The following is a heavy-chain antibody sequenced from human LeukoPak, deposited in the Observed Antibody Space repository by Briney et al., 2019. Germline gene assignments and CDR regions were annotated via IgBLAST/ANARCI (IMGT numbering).Heavy chain of an antibody. J-gene: IGHJ4*02. V-gene: IGHV3-48*01. CDR3: ARDRQYCSSTSCPVKEFDY. CDR1: GFTVSSYS. CDR2: ISSSSSTI. Sequence: GGSLRLSCAASGFTVSSYSMNWVRQAPGKGLEWVSYISSSSSTIYYADSVKGRFTISRDNAKNSLYLQMNSLRAEDTAVYYCARDRQYCSSTSCPVKEFDYWGQGTLVTVSS. D-gene: IGHD2-2*01.